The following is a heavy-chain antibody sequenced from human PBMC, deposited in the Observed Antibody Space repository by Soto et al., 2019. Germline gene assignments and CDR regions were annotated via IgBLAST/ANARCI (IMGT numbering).Heavy chain of an antibody. J-gene: IGHJ6*02. CDR1: GESISTYY. CDR2: MYGSGST. V-gene: IGHV4-4*07. D-gene: IGHD1-1*01. CDR3: ARVLLERRHYFGMDV. Sequence: QVQLRESGPGLVKASETLSLTCTVAGESISTYYWSWIRQPAGKGLEWIGRMYGSGSTNYSPFLKSLVTMSVDTSKNQFSLKLRSVTAADTAVYYCARVLLERRHYFGMDVWGQGTTVIVSS.